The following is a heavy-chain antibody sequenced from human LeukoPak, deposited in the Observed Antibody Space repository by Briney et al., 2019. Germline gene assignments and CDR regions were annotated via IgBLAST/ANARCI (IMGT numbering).Heavy chain of an antibody. CDR3: ARGARLHRRYFDY. J-gene: IGHJ4*02. D-gene: IGHD5-24*01. CDR1: GVSFSGYY. CDR2: INHSGST. V-gene: IGHV4-34*01. Sequence: SETLSLTCAVYGVSFSGYYWSWIRQPPGKGLEWIGEINHSGSTNYNPSLKSRVTISVDTSKNQFSLKLSSVTAADTAVYYWARGARLHRRYFDYWGQGTLVTVSS.